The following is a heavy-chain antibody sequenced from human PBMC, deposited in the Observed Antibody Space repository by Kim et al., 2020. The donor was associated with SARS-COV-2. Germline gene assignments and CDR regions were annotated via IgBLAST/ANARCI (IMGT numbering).Heavy chain of an antibody. J-gene: IGHJ4*02. CDR3: AKDTSLSMIVVASFDC. CDR1: GFTFSAYA. V-gene: IGHV3-23*01. CDR2: FSGSGGTT. D-gene: IGHD3-22*01. Sequence: GGSLRLSCAASGFTFSAYAMSWVRQAPGKGLEWVSGFSGSGGTTYYADSVKGRFTISRDNSRNTLYLQMDSLRAEDTAVYYCAKDTSLSMIVVASFDCWGQGPLVTVSS.